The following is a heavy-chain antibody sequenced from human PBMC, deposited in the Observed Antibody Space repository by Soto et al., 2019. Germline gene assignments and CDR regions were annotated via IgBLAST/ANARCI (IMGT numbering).Heavy chain of an antibody. D-gene: IGHD5-12*01. CDR2: ISYTGST. J-gene: IGHJ4*02. V-gene: IGHV4-31*03. Sequence: QVHLQESGPGLVKPSQTLSLNCTVSGGSVSSGDYYWTWIRQHPGKGLEWIGYISYTGSTYYNPSLESRVSISVDTSRTHFSLRLNSVTAADMAVYYCATTGGYGTPGDYWGQGTLVTVSS. CDR1: GGSVSSGDYY. CDR3: ATTGGYGTPGDY.